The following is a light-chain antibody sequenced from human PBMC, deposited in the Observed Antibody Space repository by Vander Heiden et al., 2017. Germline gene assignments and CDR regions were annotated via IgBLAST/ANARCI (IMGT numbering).Light chain of an antibody. CDR2: KAS. V-gene: IGKV1-5*03. Sequence: DIQMTQSPSTLSASVGDRVTITCRASQSISSWLAWYQQKPGKAPKLLIYKASSLESGVPSRFSGSGSGTEFTLTISSRQPDDFAPYYCQQYNSYSPFTFGHGTKVDIK. CDR1: QSISSW. J-gene: IGKJ3*01. CDR3: QQYNSYSPFT.